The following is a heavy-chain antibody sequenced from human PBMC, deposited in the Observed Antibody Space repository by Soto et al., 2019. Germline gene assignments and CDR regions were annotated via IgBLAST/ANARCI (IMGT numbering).Heavy chain of an antibody. J-gene: IGHJ3*02. V-gene: IGHV3-33*01. D-gene: IGHD3-22*01. CDR2: IWYDGSNK. CDR1: GFTFSSYG. Sequence: PGGSLRLSCAASGFTFSSYGMHWVRQAPGKGLEWVAVIWYDGSNKYYADSVKGRFTISRDNSKNTLYLQMNSLRAEDTAVYYCARDGGWYYDSSGPIQGDAFDIWGQGTMVTVSS. CDR3: ARDGGWYYDSSGPIQGDAFDI.